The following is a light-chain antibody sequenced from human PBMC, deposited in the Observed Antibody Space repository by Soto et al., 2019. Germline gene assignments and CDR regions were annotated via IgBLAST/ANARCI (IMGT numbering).Light chain of an antibody. Sequence: DIQMTQSPSSLSASVGDTVTITCRASQGISVHLHWYQQKPGKVPKLLIYAASNLHSGVPSRFSGSGSETDFALTISSLQPEDFATYYCQQSYIPPYTFGQGTRLEIK. J-gene: IGKJ2*01. CDR2: AAS. CDR3: QQSYIPPYT. V-gene: IGKV1-39*01. CDR1: QGISVH.